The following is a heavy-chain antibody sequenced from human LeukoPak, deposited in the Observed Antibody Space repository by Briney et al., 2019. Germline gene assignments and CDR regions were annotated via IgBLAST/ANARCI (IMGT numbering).Heavy chain of an antibody. J-gene: IGHJ4*02. V-gene: IGHV4-61*01. CDR3: ARLGGYGYFDY. CDR2: IYYSGST. CDR1: GGSISSGYYY. D-gene: IGHD5-12*01. Sequence: SETLSLTCTVSGGSISSGYYYWSWIRQHPGKGLEWIGYIYYSGSTNYNPSLKSRVTISVDTSKSQFSLKLSSVTAADTAVYYCARLGGYGYFDYWGQGTLVTVSS.